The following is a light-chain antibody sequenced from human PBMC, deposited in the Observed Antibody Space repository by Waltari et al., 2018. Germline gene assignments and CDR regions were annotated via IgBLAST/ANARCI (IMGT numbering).Light chain of an antibody. CDR2: RDD. CDR1: NSNIGRNS. Sequence: QSVLTQPPSVSGTPGQTVTISCFGTNSNIGRNSVFWYQQLPGTAPNLLIYRDDPRPSGAPVRVSGATSGTSASLASRGLRSEDEADYCCAAWDDGLGVSYVFGSGTKVTV. V-gene: IGLV1-47*01. J-gene: IGLJ1*01. CDR3: AAWDDGLGVSYV.